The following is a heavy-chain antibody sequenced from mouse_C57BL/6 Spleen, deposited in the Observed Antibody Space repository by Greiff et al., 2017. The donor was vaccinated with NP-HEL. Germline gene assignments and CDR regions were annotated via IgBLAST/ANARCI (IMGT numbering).Heavy chain of an antibody. CDR1: GFTFSDYG. J-gene: IGHJ3*01. D-gene: IGHD2-4*01. CDR2: ISSGSSTI. V-gene: IGHV5-17*01. Sequence: DVQLVESGGGLVKPGGSLKLSCAASGFTFSDYGMHWVRQAPEKGLEWVAYISSGSSTIYYAVTVKGRFTISRDNAKNTLFLQMISLRSEDTAMYYCARRDYDYPWFAYWGQGTLVTVSA. CDR3: ARRDYDYPWFAY.